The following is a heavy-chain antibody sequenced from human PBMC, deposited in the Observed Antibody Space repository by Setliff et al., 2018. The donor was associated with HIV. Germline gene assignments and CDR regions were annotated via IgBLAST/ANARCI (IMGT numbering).Heavy chain of an antibody. J-gene: IGHJ6*03. D-gene: IGHD6-13*01. Sequence: PSETLSLTCAVSGYSISSGYYWGWIRQPPGKGLEWIGSIHHSGSTYYNPSLKSRITISVDTSKNQFSLKLSSVTAADTAVYYCARGRSRWTYYNYYYMDVWGKGTTVTVSS. CDR3: ARGRSRWTYYNYYYMDV. CDR1: GYSISSGYY. V-gene: IGHV4-38-2*01. CDR2: IHHSGST.